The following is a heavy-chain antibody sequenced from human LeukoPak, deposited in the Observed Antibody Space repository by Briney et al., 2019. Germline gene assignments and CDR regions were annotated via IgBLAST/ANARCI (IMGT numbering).Heavy chain of an antibody. V-gene: IGHV3-53*01. CDR2: IYSGGST. D-gene: IGHD3-3*01. Sequence: GGSLRLSCAASGFTVSSNYMSWVRQAPGKGLEWVSVIYSGGSTYYADSVKGRFTISRGNAKNSLYLQMNSLRAEDTAVYYCAMTYYDFWSGEKPQGAFDIWGQGTMVTVSS. CDR1: GFTVSSNY. CDR3: AMTYYDFWSGEKPQGAFDI. J-gene: IGHJ3*02.